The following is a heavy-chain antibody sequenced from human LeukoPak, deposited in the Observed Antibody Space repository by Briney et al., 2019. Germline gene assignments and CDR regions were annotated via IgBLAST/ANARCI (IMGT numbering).Heavy chain of an antibody. CDR3: ARGEFGYYYDSSAYTAFDY. V-gene: IGHV4-34*01. J-gene: IGHJ4*02. CDR1: GGPFSGYY. D-gene: IGHD3-22*01. CDR2: INHSGST. Sequence: SETLSLTCAVYGGPFSGYYWSWIRQPPGKGLEWIGEINHSGSTNYNPSFKSRVTISVDTSKNQFSLKLSPVTAADTAVYYCARGEFGYYYDSSAYTAFDYWGQGTLVTVSS.